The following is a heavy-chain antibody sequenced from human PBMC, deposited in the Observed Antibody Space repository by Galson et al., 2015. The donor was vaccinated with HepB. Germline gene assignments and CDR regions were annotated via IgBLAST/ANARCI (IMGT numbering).Heavy chain of an antibody. D-gene: IGHD3-10*01. CDR2: IYPGDSDT. CDR1: GYSFTSYW. Sequence: QSGAEVKKPGESLKISCKGSGYSFTSYWIGWVRQMPGKGLEWMGIIYPGDSDTRYSPSFQGQVTISADKSISTAYLQWSSLKASDTAMYYCARAKHNVLWFGEFPWFDPWGQGTLVTVSS. J-gene: IGHJ5*02. V-gene: IGHV5-51*01. CDR3: ARAKHNVLWFGEFPWFDP.